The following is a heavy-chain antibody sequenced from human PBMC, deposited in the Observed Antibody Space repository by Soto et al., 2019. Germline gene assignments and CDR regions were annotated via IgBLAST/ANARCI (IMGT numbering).Heavy chain of an antibody. CDR3: ARGVFGYYYYYYGLDV. CDR2: IWYDGSNK. V-gene: IGHV3-33*08. D-gene: IGHD6-6*01. Sequence: GGSLRLSCAASGFTFSSYGMHWVRQAPGKGLEWVAVIWYDGSNKDYADSVKGRFTISRDNSKNTLYLQMNSLRAEDTAVDYCARGVFGYYYYYYGLDVWGQGT. CDR1: GFTFSSYG. J-gene: IGHJ6*02.